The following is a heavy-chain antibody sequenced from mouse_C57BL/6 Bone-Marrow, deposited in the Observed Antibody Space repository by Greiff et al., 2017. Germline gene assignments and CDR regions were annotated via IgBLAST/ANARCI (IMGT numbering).Heavy chain of an antibody. CDR2: ISYDGSN. D-gene: IGHD2-2*01. J-gene: IGHJ2*01. CDR3: VGWLRVYFDY. CDR1: GYSITSGYY. Sequence: EVQLQQSGPGLVKPSQSLSLTCSVTGYSITSGYYWNWIRQFPGNKLEWMGYISYDGSNNYNPSLKNRISITRDTSKNQFFLKLNSVTTEDTATYYCVGWLRVYFDYWGRGTTLTVSS. V-gene: IGHV3-6*01.